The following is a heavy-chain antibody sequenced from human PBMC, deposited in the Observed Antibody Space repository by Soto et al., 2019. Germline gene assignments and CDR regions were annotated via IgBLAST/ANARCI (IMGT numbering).Heavy chain of an antibody. CDR2: IDISGTT. CDR1: GGSISSYY. D-gene: IGHD3-16*01. V-gene: IGHV4-4*07. CDR3: ARGPRGYVYYHGMDV. J-gene: IGHJ6*02. Sequence: PAETLSLTCTVSGGSISSYYCSWIRQAAGKGLEWIGRIDISGTTNYNPSLRSRVTMSVDASKNQFSLNLSSVTAADTAVYFCARGPRGYVYYHGMDVWGQGTTVTVSS.